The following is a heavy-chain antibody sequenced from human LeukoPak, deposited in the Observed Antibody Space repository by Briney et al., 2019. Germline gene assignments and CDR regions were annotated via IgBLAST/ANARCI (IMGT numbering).Heavy chain of an antibody. Sequence: GASVKVSCKASGYTFTSYYMHWVRQAPGQGLEWMGIINPSGGSTSYAQKFQGRVTVTRDTSTSTVYMELSSLRSEDTAVYYCARATMVRGADDAFDIWGQGTMVTVSS. J-gene: IGHJ3*02. CDR1: GYTFTSYY. CDR3: ARATMVRGADDAFDI. V-gene: IGHV1-46*01. D-gene: IGHD3-10*01. CDR2: INPSGGST.